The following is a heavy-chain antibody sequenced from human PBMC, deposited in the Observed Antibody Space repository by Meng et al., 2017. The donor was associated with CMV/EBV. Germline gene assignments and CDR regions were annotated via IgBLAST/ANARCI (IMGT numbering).Heavy chain of an antibody. V-gene: IGHV5-51*01. Sequence: KVSCKGSGYSFTSYWIGWVRQMPGKGLEWMGIIYPGDSDTRYSSSFQGQVTISADKSISTAYLQWSSLKASDTAMYYCARRLAAAEGTSFSYYGMDVWGQGTTVTVSS. J-gene: IGHJ6*02. CDR3: ARRLAAAEGTSFSYYGMDV. D-gene: IGHD6-13*01. CDR1: GYSFTSYW. CDR2: IYPGDSDT.